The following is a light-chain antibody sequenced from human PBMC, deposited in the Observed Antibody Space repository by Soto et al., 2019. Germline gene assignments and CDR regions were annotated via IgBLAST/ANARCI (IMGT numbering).Light chain of an antibody. Sequence: EIVLTQSPGTLSLSPGERATLSCRASQSVSRSLLAWYQQKPGQAPRLLIYGASTRATGIADRFSGSGSGTDFTLTISRLEPEDFAGYYCQQYGNPPPYSFGQGTKLEI. V-gene: IGKV3-20*01. CDR3: QQYGNPPPYS. CDR2: GAS. J-gene: IGKJ2*03. CDR1: QSVSRSL.